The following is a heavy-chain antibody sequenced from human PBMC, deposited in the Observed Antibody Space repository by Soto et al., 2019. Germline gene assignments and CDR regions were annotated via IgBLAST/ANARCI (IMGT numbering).Heavy chain of an antibody. J-gene: IGHJ6*02. CDR3: ARCHKSGSYSYYYYGMDV. D-gene: IGHD1-26*01. Sequence: SETLSLTYTVSGGSISSYYWSWIRQPPGKGLEWIGYIYYSGSTNYNPSLQSQGTKSVDTSKNQFSLKLSSVNAADTAVYYCARCHKSGSYSYYYYGMDVWGQGTTVTVSS. CDR2: IYYSGST. CDR1: GGSISSYY. V-gene: IGHV4-59*01.